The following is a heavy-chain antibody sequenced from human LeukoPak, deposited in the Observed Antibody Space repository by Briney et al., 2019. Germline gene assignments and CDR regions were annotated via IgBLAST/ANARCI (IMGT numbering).Heavy chain of an antibody. J-gene: IGHJ3*02. Sequence: ASVKVSCKASGYTFTSYYMHWVRQAPGQGLEWMEIINPSGGSTSYAQKFQGRVTMTRDTSTSTVYMELSSLRSEDTAVYYCAMESGYPDAFDIWGQGTMVTVSS. CDR2: INPSGGST. CDR3: AMESGYPDAFDI. CDR1: GYTFTSYY. D-gene: IGHD3-3*01. V-gene: IGHV1-46*01.